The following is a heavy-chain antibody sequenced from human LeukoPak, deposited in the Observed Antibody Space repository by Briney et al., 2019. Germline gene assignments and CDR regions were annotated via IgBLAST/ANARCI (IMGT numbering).Heavy chain of an antibody. CDR1: GGSISSGSYY. CDR2: IYTSGST. J-gene: IGHJ4*02. V-gene: IGHV4-61*02. D-gene: IGHD6-13*01. CDR3: ARASAAAFDF. Sequence: PSETLSLTCTVSGGSISSGSYYWSWIRQPAGKGLEWIGRIYTSGSTNYDPSLKSRITISVDTSNNQFSLKMTSVTAADTAVYYCARASAAAFDFWGQGTLVTVSS.